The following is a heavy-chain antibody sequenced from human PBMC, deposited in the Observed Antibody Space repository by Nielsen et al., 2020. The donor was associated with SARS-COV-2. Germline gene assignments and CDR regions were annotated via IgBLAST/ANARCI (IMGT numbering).Heavy chain of an antibody. CDR3: ARGDRLYDFWSGRYSPRGLDD. V-gene: IGHV4-39*02. CDR1: GGSMSSRNDY. Sequence: SETLSLTCTVSGGSMSSRNDYWVWIRQPPGKGLEWIGSIYYTGSTYYTPSLESRVTISVDTSKKQFSLNLNSVTAADTAVYYCARGDRLYDFWSGRYSPRGLDDWGQGTLVTVSS. J-gene: IGHJ4*02. CDR2: IYYTGST. D-gene: IGHD3-3*01.